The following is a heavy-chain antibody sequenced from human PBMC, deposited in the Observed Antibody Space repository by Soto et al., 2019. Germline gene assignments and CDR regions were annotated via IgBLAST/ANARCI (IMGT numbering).Heavy chain of an antibody. CDR3: ARDAGARTIYYYYGMDV. V-gene: IGHV1-69*01. CDR1: GGTFSSYA. J-gene: IGHJ6*02. CDR2: IIPIFGTA. D-gene: IGHD3-3*01. Sequence: QVQLVQSGAEVKKPGSSVKVSCKASGGTFSSYAISWVRQAPGQGLEWMGGIIPIFGTANYAQKFQGRVTITEDESTSTAYMELSSLRSEDTAVYYCARDAGARTIYYYYGMDVWGQGTTVTVSS.